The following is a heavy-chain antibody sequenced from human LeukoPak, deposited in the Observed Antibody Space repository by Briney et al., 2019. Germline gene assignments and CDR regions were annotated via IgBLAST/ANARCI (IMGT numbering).Heavy chain of an antibody. V-gene: IGHV4-59*01. CDR1: GGTISSYY. CDR2: IHSSGST. D-gene: IGHD4-17*01. CDR3: ARGSDFGDY. J-gene: IGHJ4*02. Sequence: PSEALSLTCTVSGGTISSYYWNWIRQPPGKGLEWIGYIHSSGSTNYNPSLKSRVTMSINTSKNQFSLRLSSVTAADTAVYYCARGSDFGDYWGQGTLVTVSS.